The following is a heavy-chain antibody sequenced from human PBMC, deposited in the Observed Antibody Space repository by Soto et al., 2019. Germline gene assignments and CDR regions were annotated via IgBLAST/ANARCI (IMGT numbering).Heavy chain of an antibody. CDR2: IYYSGST. Sequence: SETLSLTCTVSGGSISSSSYYWGWIRQPPGKGLEWIGSIYYSGSTYYNPSLKSRVTISVDTSKNQFSLKLSSVTAADTAVYYCASQYCSGGSCYFLYYYYYMDVWGKGTTVTVSS. CDR1: GGSISSSSYY. V-gene: IGHV4-39*01. D-gene: IGHD2-15*01. CDR3: ASQYCSGGSCYFLYYYYYMDV. J-gene: IGHJ6*03.